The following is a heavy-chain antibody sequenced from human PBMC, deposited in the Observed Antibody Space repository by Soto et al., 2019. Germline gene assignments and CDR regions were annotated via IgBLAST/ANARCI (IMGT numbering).Heavy chain of an antibody. D-gene: IGHD6-19*01. CDR2: IRSKAYGGTT. CDR3: TRGGKYSSGWYPGHFDY. CDR1: GFTFGDYA. V-gene: IGHV3-49*04. J-gene: IGHJ4*02. Sequence: PGGSLRLSCTASGFTFGDYAMSWVRQAPGKGLEWVGFIRSKAYGGTTEYAASVKGRFTISRDDSKSIAYLQMSSLKTEDTAVYYCTRGGKYSSGWYPGHFDYWGQGTLVTVST.